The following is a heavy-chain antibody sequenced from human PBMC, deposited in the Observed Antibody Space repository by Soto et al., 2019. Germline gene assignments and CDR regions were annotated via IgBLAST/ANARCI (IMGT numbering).Heavy chain of an antibody. D-gene: IGHD6-6*01. CDR2: ISGSGGST. Sequence: PGGSLRLSCAASGFTFSSYAMSWVRQAPGKGLEWVSAISGSGGSTYYADSVKGRFTISRDNSKNTLYLQMNSLRAEDTAVYYCAKDAARIAARPGYFDYWGQGTLVTVSS. CDR1: GFTFSSYA. J-gene: IGHJ4*02. V-gene: IGHV3-23*01. CDR3: AKDAARIAARPGYFDY.